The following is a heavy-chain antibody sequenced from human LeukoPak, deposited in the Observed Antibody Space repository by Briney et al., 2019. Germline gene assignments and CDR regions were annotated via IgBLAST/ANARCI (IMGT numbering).Heavy chain of an antibody. D-gene: IGHD6-19*01. J-gene: IGHJ4*02. Sequence: PSETLSLTCAVSGGSISSSSYYWGWIRQPPGKGLEWIGSIYYSGSTYYNPSLKSRVTISVDTSKNQFSLKLSSVTAADTAVYYCASAYSSGWSDYWGQGTLVTVSS. CDR2: IYYSGST. V-gene: IGHV4-39*01. CDR3: ASAYSSGWSDY. CDR1: GGSISSSSYY.